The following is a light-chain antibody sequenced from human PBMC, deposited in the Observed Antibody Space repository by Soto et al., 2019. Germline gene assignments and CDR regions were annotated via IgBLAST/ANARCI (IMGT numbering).Light chain of an antibody. Sequence: DIQMTQSPSSLSASVGDRVTITCRASQSISSYLNWYQQKPGQAPKLLIYAASSLQSGVPSRFSGSGSGTDFTLTISSLQPEDFATYYCQQSYSTLALTFGGGTKGEIK. V-gene: IGKV1-39*01. CDR2: AAS. J-gene: IGKJ4*01. CDR3: QQSYSTLALT. CDR1: QSISSY.